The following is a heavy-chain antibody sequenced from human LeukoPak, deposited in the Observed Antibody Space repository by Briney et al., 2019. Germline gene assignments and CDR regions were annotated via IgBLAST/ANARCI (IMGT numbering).Heavy chain of an antibody. CDR1: GYTFTSYG. V-gene: IGHV1-18*01. CDR3: AREGPSIAARPINWFDP. J-gene: IGHJ5*02. D-gene: IGHD6-6*01. CDR2: ISAYNGNT. Sequence: GSSVKVSCKASGYTFTSYGISWVRQAPGQGLEWMGWISAYNGNTNYAQKLQGRVTMTTDTSTSTAYMELRSLRSDDTAVYYCAREGPSIAARPINWFDPWGQGTLVTVSS.